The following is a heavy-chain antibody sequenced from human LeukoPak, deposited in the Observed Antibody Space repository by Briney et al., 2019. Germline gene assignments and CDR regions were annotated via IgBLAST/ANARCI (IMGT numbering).Heavy chain of an antibody. CDR2: ISGSGGST. J-gene: IGHJ4*02. D-gene: IGHD2-2*01. V-gene: IGHV3-23*01. Sequence: GGSLRLSCAASGFTFSSYAMSWVRQAPGKGLEWVSAISGSGGSTYYADSAKGRFTISRDNSKNTLYLQMNSLRAEDTAVYYCAKNPLGYCSSTSCYTLPVDYWGQGTLVTVSS. CDR1: GFTFSSYA. CDR3: AKNPLGYCSSTSCYTLPVDY.